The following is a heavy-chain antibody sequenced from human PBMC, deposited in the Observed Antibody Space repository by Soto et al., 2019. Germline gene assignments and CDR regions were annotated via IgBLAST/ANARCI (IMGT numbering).Heavy chain of an antibody. CDR1: EFTFSGYS. V-gene: IGHV3-48*01. Sequence: GGSLRLSCAASEFTFSGYSMNWVRQAPGKGLEWVSSISSSGTTIYYGDSVKGRFTTSRDNAKNSLYLQMNSLRAEDTAVYYCARIKGYYYYYMDVWGKGTTVTVSS. CDR3: ARIKGYYYYYMDV. CDR2: ISSSGTTI. J-gene: IGHJ6*03.